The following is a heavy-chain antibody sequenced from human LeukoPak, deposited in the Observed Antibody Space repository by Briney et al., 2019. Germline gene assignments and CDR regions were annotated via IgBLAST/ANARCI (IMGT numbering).Heavy chain of an antibody. CDR2: IYTSGST. J-gene: IGHJ5*02. CDR1: GGSISSGSYY. D-gene: IGHD1-26*01. CDR3: ARAVGAGMGAVNWFDP. Sequence: PSETLSLTCTVSGGSISSGSYYWSWIRQPAGGGLEWIGRIYTSGSTNYNPSLKSRVTISVDTSKNQFSLKLSSVTAADTAVYYCARAVGAGMGAVNWFDPWGQGTLVTVSS. V-gene: IGHV4-61*02.